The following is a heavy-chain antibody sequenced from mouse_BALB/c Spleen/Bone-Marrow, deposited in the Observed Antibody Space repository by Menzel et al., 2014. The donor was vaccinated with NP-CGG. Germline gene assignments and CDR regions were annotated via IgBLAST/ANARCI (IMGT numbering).Heavy chain of an antibody. CDR3: TRTRGSYFDV. CDR1: GYTFTSYW. V-gene: IGHV1-87*01. CDR2: IYPGDGDT. J-gene: IGHJ1*01. D-gene: IGHD3-2*02. Sequence: QVQLQQSGAELARPGASVKLSCKASGYTFTSYWMQWIKQRPGQGLEWIGAIYPGDGDTTYTQKFKGKATLTADKSSSAAYMQLSSLASDDSAVYYCTRTRGSYFDVWGAGTTVTVSS.